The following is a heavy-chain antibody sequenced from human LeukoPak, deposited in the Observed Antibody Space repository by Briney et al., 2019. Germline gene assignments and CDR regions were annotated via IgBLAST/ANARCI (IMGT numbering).Heavy chain of an antibody. J-gene: IGHJ4*02. D-gene: IGHD2-15*01. CDR3: ARRDIVVIVSASDY. V-gene: IGHV3-23*01. CDR2: ITASGDRA. CDR1: GFTFSDYV. Sequence: GGSLRLSCAASGFTFSDYVMIWVRQAPGKGLEWVSGITASGDRAYYADSVQGRFTMSRDNSKNTVYLQMNSLRVDDTAVYYCARRDIVVIVSASDYWGQGTLVTVSS.